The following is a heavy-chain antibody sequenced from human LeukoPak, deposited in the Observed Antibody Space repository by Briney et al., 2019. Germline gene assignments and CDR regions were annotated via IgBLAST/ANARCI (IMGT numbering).Heavy chain of an antibody. J-gene: IGHJ3*02. V-gene: IGHV4-39*01. Sequence: PSETLSLTCTVSGGSIRSSSYYWGWIRQPPGKGLEWIGSIYYSGSTYYNPSLKSRVTISVDTSKNQFSLKLSSVTAADTAVYYCARRYIGYCSGGSCYSGGAFDIWGQGTMVTVSS. CDR3: ARRYIGYCSGGSCYSGGAFDI. D-gene: IGHD2-15*01. CDR2: IYYSGST. CDR1: GGSIRSSSYY.